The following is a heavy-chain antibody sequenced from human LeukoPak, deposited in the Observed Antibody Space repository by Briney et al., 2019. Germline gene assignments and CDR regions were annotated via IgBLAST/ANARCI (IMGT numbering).Heavy chain of an antibody. CDR3: ARSYDDWQQQLVLRY. CDR1: GYSFTSYW. V-gene: IGHV5-51*01. J-gene: IGHJ4*02. CDR2: IYPGDSDT. D-gene: IGHD6-13*01. Sequence: GESLKISFKGSGYSFTSYWIGWVRQMPGKGLEWMGIIYPGDSDTRYSPSFQGQVTISADKSISTAYLQWSSLKASDTAMYYCARSYDDWQQQLVLRYWGQGTLVTVSS.